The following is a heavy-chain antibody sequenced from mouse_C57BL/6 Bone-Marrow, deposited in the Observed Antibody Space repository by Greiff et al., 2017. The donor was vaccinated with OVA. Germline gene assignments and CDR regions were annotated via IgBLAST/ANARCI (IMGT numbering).Heavy chain of an antibody. D-gene: IGHD2-3*01. CDR1: GFSLTSYG. CDR3: ARQRWFPFYWYFDV. J-gene: IGHJ1*03. CDR2: IWSDGST. V-gene: IGHV2-6-1*01. Sequence: VKVVESGPGLVAPSQSLSITCTVSGFSLTSYGVHWVRQPPGKGLEWLVVIWSDGSTTYNSALKSRLSISKDNSKSQVFLKMNSLQTDDTAMYYCARQRWFPFYWYFDVWGTGTTVTVSS.